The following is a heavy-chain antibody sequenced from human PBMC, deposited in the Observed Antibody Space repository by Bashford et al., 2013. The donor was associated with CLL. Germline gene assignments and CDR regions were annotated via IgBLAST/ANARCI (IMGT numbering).Heavy chain of an antibody. D-gene: IGHD3-22*01. V-gene: IGHV4-34*01. CDR1: GGSFSGYY. CDR2: INHSGST. CDR3: ARGPMIVVVINPGEPYYYYYYGMDV. J-gene: IGHJ6*02. Sequence: SETLSLTCVVYGGSFSGYYWSWIRQPPGKGVEWIGEINHSGSTNYNPSLKSRVTISVDTSKNQFSLKLSSVTAADTAVYYCARGPMIVVVINPGEPYYYYYYGMDVWGQGTTVTVSS.